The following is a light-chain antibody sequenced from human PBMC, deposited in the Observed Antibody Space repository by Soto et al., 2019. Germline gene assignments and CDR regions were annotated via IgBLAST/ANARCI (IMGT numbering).Light chain of an antibody. CDR3: QQYNNWPPWT. CDR2: DAS. Sequence: EIVMTQSPATLSVSPGERATLSCRASQSVGSNLAWYQQKPGQAPRLLIYDASTRATGIPARFSGSGSGTEFTLTISSLQSEDVAVYYCQQYNNWPPWTFGQGTKVEIK. V-gene: IGKV3-15*01. CDR1: QSVGSN. J-gene: IGKJ1*01.